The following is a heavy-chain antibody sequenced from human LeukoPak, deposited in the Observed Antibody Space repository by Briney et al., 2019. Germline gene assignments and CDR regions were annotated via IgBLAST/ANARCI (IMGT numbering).Heavy chain of an antibody. J-gene: IGHJ4*02. CDR3: ASFASNY. CDR1: GGSISSYY. Sequence: SETLSLTCTVSGGSISSYYWSCIRQPPGKGLEWIGYIYYSGSTNYNPSLKSRVTISVDTSKNQFSLKLSSVTAADTAVYYCASFASNYWGQGTLFTVSS. CDR2: IYYSGST. D-gene: IGHD6-6*01. V-gene: IGHV4-59*01.